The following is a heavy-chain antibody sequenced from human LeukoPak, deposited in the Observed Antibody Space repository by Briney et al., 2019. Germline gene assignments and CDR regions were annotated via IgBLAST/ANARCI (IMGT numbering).Heavy chain of an antibody. V-gene: IGHV4-30-4*01. Sequence: SETLSLTCTVSGASISTTDHYWSWIRQPPGKGLEWIGYIYYGGSTFYNPSLKSRVTISLDMSRNQFSLKLNSVTAADTAVYYCARHYGPWGQGTLVTVSS. CDR1: GASISTTDHY. CDR3: ARHYGP. CDR2: IYYGGST. J-gene: IGHJ5*02. D-gene: IGHD3-16*01.